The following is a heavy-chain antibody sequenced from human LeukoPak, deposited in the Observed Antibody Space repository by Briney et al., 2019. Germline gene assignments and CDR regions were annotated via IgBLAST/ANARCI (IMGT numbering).Heavy chain of an antibody. V-gene: IGHV1-69*13. J-gene: IGHJ5*02. D-gene: IGHD3-3*01. CDR2: IIPIFGTA. Sequence: SVKVSCKASGGTFSSYAISWVRQAPGQGLEWMGGIIPIFGTANYAQKFQGRVTITADESTSTAYMELSSLRSEDTAVYYCARAWPRVVFGVVTLNWFDPWGQGTLVTVPS. CDR3: ARAWPRVVFGVVTLNWFDP. CDR1: GGTFSSYA.